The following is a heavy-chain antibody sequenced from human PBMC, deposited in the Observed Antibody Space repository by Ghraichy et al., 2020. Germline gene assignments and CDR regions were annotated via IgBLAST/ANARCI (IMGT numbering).Heavy chain of an antibody. CDR1: GGSISSFY. J-gene: IGHJ4*02. CDR2: IYYSGST. D-gene: IGHD5-24*01. V-gene: IGHV4-59*01. CDR3: ARGGDGYNYDY. Sequence: SETLSLTCTVSGGSISSFYWSWIRQPPGKGLEWIGDIYYSGSTNYNPSLKSRVTISVDTSKNQFSLKLSSVTAADTAVYYCARGGDGYNYDYWGQGTLVTVSS.